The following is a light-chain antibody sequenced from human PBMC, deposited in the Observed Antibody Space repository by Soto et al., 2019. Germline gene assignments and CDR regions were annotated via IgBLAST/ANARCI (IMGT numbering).Light chain of an antibody. V-gene: IGLV1-40*01. Sequence: QSVLTQPPSVSGAPGQRVTISCTGSSSNIGAGYDVHGYQQLPGTAPKLLIYGNSNRPSGVPDRFSGSKSGTSASLAITGLQAEDEADYYCQSYDSSLSGVVLGGGTKLTVL. J-gene: IGLJ2*01. CDR2: GNS. CDR3: QSYDSSLSGVV. CDR1: SSNIGAGYD.